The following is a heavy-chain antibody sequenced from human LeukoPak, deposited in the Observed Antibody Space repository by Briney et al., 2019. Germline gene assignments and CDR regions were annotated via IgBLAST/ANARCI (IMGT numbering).Heavy chain of an antibody. J-gene: IGHJ4*02. CDR2: INGRGDGT. CDR3: AKDRPNGLDY. Sequence: PGGSLRLSCEVSGFTFINYAMTWVRQAPGKGLEWVSGINGRGDGTYYADSVKGRFTVSRDNSKNTVYLQIDSLRAEDTAVYYCAKDRPNGLDYWGQGTLVTVSP. CDR1: GFTFINYA. V-gene: IGHV3-23*01.